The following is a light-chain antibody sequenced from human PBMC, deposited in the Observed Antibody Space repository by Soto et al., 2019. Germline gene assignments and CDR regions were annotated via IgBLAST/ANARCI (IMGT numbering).Light chain of an antibody. V-gene: IGLV2-23*02. CDR3: CSYAGTRTYVV. J-gene: IGLJ2*01. Sequence: QSVLTQPASVSGSPGQSITISCTGTSSDVGSYNLVSWYQQHPGNAPKLMIYEVSQRPSGVSNRFSGSKSGNTASLTISGLQAEDEADYYCCSYAGTRTYVVFGGGTKVTVL. CDR1: SSDVGSYNL. CDR2: EVS.